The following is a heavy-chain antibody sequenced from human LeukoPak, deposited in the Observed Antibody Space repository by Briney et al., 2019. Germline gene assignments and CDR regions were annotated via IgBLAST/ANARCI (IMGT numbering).Heavy chain of an antibody. V-gene: IGHV3-15*01. J-gene: IGHJ4*02. CDR1: GLTLSDAW. CDR2: IKSKIDGGLK. Sequence: GGSLRLSCAASGLTLSDAWLTWVRQAPGKGLEWVARIKSKIDGGLKDYAAPVKGTFTISRDDSENTVYLQINSLKIEDTAMYYCATGRSGYFDSWGQGTLVTVSS. CDR3: ATGRSGYFDS.